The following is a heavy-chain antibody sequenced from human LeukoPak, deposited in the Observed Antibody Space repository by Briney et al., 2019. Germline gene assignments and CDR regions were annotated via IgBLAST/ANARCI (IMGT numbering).Heavy chain of an antibody. J-gene: IGHJ6*03. Sequence: PSETLSLTCTLSGGSITNYIWTWIRHPPRKGREWIGYIYFTTGRFYYNPALKSRVSMSLDTSRSQFSLNLTSVTAADTAVYYCARELVVGMHFYNMDIWGKGTPVTVSS. CDR1: GGSITNYI. CDR3: ARELVVGMHFYNMDI. CDR2: IYFTTGRF. V-gene: IGHV4-4*08. D-gene: IGHD3-9*01.